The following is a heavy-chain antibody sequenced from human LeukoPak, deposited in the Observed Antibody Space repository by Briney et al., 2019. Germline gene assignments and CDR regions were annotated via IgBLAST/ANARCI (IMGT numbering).Heavy chain of an antibody. CDR2: IKQDGSEK. V-gene: IGHV3-7*01. Sequence: GGSLRLSCAASGFTSSSYWMSWVRQAPGKGLEWVANIKQDGSEKYYVDSVKGRFTISRDNAKNSLYLQMNSLRAEDTAVYYCAREGDYYCSGGSCYDYWGQGTLVTVSS. CDR1: GFTSSSYW. D-gene: IGHD2-15*01. J-gene: IGHJ4*02. CDR3: AREGDYYCSGGSCYDY.